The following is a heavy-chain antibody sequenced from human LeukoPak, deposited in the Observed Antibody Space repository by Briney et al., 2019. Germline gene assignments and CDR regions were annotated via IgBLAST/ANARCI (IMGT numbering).Heavy chain of an antibody. D-gene: IGHD3-10*01. CDR3: ARHPKPHYYGSGSYDYYYGMDV. Sequence: SETLSLTCTVSGGSISSGGYYWSWIRQHPGKGLEWIGYIYYSGSTYYNPSLKSRVTISVDTSKNQFSLKLSSVTAADTAVYYCARHPKPHYYGSGSYDYYYGMDVWGQGTTVTVSS. CDR2: IYYSGST. CDR1: GGSISSGGYY. J-gene: IGHJ6*02. V-gene: IGHV4-31*03.